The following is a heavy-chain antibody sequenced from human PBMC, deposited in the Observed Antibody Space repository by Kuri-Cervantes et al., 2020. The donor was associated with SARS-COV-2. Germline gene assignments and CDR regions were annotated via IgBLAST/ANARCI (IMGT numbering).Heavy chain of an antibody. CDR2: ISAYNGNT. Sequence: ASVKVSCKATGYTFTGYYMHWVRQAPGQGLEWMGWISAYNGNTNYAQKLQGRVTMTTDTSTSTAYMELRSLRSDDAAVYYCARDGAEIAVHNWFDPWGQGTLVTVSS. D-gene: IGHD5-24*01. CDR3: ARDGAEIAVHNWFDP. V-gene: IGHV1-18*04. CDR1: GYTFTGYY. J-gene: IGHJ5*02.